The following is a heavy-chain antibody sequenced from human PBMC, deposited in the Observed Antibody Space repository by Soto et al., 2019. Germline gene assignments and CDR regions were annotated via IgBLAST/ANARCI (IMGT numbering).Heavy chain of an antibody. Sequence: ASVKVSCKVSGYTLTELSMHWVRQAPGKGLEWMGGFDPEDGETIYAQKFQGRVTMTEDTSTDTAYMELSSLRSEDTAVYYCATVQAGYCSGGSCRNWFDPWGKGTLVTVSS. CDR3: ATVQAGYCSGGSCRNWFDP. J-gene: IGHJ5*02. V-gene: IGHV1-24*01. CDR1: GYTLTELS. CDR2: FDPEDGET. D-gene: IGHD2-15*01.